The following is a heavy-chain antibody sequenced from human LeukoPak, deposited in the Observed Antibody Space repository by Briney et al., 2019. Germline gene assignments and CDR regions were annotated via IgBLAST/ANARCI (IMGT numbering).Heavy chain of an antibody. D-gene: IGHD5-18*01. CDR2: ISGSGGST. J-gene: IGHJ4*02. Sequence: PGGSLRLSCAASGFLFGSYGMTWVRQAPGKGLEWVSAISGSGGSTYYADSVKGRFTISRDISKNTLYLQMNSLRAEDTAVYFCAKSRGIQAFDYWGQGTLVSVSS. CDR3: AKSRGIQAFDY. CDR1: GFLFGSYG. V-gene: IGHV3-23*01.